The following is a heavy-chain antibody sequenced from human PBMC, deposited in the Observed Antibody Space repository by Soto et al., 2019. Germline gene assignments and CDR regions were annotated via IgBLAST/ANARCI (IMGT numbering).Heavy chain of an antibody. Sequence: QVQLQESGPGLVKPSQTLSLTCTVSGGSISSGGYYWSWIRQHPGKGLEWIGYIYYSGCTYYNPSLKSRVTISVDTSKIQFSLKLSSVTAADTAVYYCASDYCSSTSCYYYFDYWGQGTLVTVSS. V-gene: IGHV4-31*03. CDR1: GGSISSGGYY. D-gene: IGHD2-2*01. J-gene: IGHJ4*02. CDR2: IYYSGCT. CDR3: ASDYCSSTSCYYYFDY.